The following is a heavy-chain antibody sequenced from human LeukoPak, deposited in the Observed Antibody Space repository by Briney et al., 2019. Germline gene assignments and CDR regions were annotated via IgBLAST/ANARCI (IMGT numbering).Heavy chain of an antibody. CDR2: IYYSGST. CDR1: GGXISSYY. Sequence: SETLSLTCTVSGGXISSYYWSWIRQPPGKGLKWIGYIYYSGSTNYNPSLKSRVTISVDTSKNQFSLKLSSVTAADTAVYYCARAGPSYYYYGMDVWGQGTTVTVSS. J-gene: IGHJ6*02. V-gene: IGHV4-59*01. CDR3: ARAGPSYYYYGMDV.